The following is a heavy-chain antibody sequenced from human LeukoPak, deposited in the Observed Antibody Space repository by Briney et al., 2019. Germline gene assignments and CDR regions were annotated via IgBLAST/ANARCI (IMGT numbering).Heavy chain of an antibody. CDR2: ISNNGRSI. V-gene: IGHV3-30*03. D-gene: IGHD2-15*01. J-gene: IGHJ4*02. CDR3: AREACSGSCHSDYFDY. Sequence: PGGSLRLSCAASGFTFSSYGMHWVRQAPAEGLEWVAVISNNGRSIYYADSVKGRFTISRDNSKNTLFLQVNSLRVEDTAVYSCAREACSGSCHSDYFDYWGLGTLVTVSS. CDR1: GFTFSSYG.